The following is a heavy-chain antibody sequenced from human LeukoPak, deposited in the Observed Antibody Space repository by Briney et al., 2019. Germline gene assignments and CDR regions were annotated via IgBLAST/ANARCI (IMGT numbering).Heavy chain of an antibody. V-gene: IGHV4-4*02. D-gene: IGHD6-19*01. CDR1: GGSLSSNNW. Sequence: TSETLSLTCAVSGGSLSSNNWWSWVRQPPGKGLEWIGEIYHSGSTNYNPSLKSRVTISVDTSKNQFSLKLSSVTAADTAVYYCAAESERWLLRSWGQGTLVTVSS. CDR2: IYHSGST. CDR3: AAESERWLLRS. J-gene: IGHJ4*02.